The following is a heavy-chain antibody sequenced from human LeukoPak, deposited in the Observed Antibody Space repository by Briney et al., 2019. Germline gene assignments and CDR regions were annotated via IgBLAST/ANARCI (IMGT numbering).Heavy chain of an antibody. CDR2: INPNSGGT. CDR3: AILERRRSADFDY. V-gene: IGHV1-2*06. CDR1: GCTFTGYY. J-gene: IGHJ4*02. D-gene: IGHD1-1*01. Sequence: ASVKVSCKASGCTFTGYYMHWVRQAPGQGLEWMGRINPNSGGTNYAQKFQGRVTMTRDTSISTAYMELSRLRSDDTAVYYCAILERRRSADFDYWGQGTLVTVSS.